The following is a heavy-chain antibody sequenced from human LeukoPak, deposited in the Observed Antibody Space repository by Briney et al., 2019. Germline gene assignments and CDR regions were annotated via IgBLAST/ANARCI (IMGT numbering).Heavy chain of an antibody. CDR3: ASGNDLIAAAGSLFDY. CDR2: ISSGGSTI. Sequence: GGSLRLSCAASGFTVGSTYMTWLRQAPGKGLEWVSYISSGGSTIYYADSVKGRFTISRDNAKNSLYLQMNSLRAEDTAVYYCASGNDLIAAAGSLFDYWGQGTLVTVSS. D-gene: IGHD6-13*01. V-gene: IGHV3-11*04. J-gene: IGHJ4*02. CDR1: GFTVGSTY.